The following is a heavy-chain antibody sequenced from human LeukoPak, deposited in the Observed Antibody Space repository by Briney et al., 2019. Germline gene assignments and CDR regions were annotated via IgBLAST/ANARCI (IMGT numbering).Heavy chain of an antibody. D-gene: IGHD5/OR15-5a*01. CDR1: GGSFSGYY. CDR3: ARVSPTGPHMDV. Sequence: SETLSLTCAVYGGSFSGYYWSWIRQPPGKGLEWIGEINHSGSTNYNPSLKSRVTISVDTSKNQFSLKLSSVTAADTAVYYCARVSPTGPHMDVWGKGTTVTVSS. V-gene: IGHV4-34*01. J-gene: IGHJ6*03. CDR2: INHSGST.